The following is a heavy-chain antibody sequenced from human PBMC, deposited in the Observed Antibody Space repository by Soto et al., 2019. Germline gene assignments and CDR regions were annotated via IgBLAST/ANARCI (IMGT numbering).Heavy chain of an antibody. V-gene: IGHV4-61*08. J-gene: IGHJ5*02. CDR1: GGSVSSGDYY. Sequence: PSETLSLTCTFSGGSVSSGDYYWSWIRQPPGKGLEWIGYIYYSGSTNYNPSLKSRVSISLDTSKNQFSLRLTSVTAADTAVYYCARIPVDTYMINWFDPWGQGTLVTVSS. CDR3: ARIPVDTYMINWFDP. D-gene: IGHD5-18*01. CDR2: IYYSGST.